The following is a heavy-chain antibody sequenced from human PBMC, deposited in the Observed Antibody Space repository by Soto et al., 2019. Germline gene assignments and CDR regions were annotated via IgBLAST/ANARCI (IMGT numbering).Heavy chain of an antibody. D-gene: IGHD2-21*02. V-gene: IGHV2-5*01. J-gene: IGHJ5*02. Sequence: QITLKESGPTLVKPTQTLTLTCTFSGFSLSTSGVGVGWIRQPPGKALEWLALIYWNDDKRYSPSLKSRLTTTTHTTKNQVVHKMTNRDPVDAATYYFAHRIHVGFRGDEPSRGCFDPWGQGTLVTVSS. CDR1: GFSLSTSGVG. CDR3: AHRIHVGFRGDEPSRGCFDP. CDR2: IYWNDDK.